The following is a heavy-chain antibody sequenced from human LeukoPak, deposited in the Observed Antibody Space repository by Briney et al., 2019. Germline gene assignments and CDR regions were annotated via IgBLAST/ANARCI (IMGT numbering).Heavy chain of an antibody. V-gene: IGHV3-21*01. CDR3: ARDVGSSWYVTPRVYNWFDP. D-gene: IGHD6-13*01. CDR1: GLTLRSYS. J-gene: IGHJ5*02. CDR2: ITADSSDI. Sequence: GGSLRLSCAASGLTLRSYSMNWVRQAPGKGLEWVSSITADSSDIYYSDSVKGRFTISRDNAKNSLYLQMNSLRAEDTAVYYCARDVGSSWYVTPRVYNWFDPWGQGTLVTVSS.